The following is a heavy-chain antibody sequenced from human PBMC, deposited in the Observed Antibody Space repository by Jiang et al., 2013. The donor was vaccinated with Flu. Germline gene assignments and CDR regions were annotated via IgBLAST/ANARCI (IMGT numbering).Heavy chain of an antibody. CDR2: INTKTGNP. CDR1: EYTFSNYA. CDR3: ARGGRNWNDF. V-gene: IGHV7-4-1*02. Sequence: QSGSELKKPGASVKVSCRASEYTFSNYAMNWLRQAPGQGLEWMGWINTKTGNPTYARGFAGRFVFSLDTSVSTAYLQISNLKAEDTAVYYCARGGRNWNDFWGQGTL. J-gene: IGHJ5*01.